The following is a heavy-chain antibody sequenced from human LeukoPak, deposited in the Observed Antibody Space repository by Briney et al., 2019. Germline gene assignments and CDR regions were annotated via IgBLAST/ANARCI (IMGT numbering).Heavy chain of an antibody. CDR1: GYTFTSYA. V-gene: IGHV1-69*13. J-gene: IGHJ4*02. D-gene: IGHD5-24*01. CDR2: IIPIFGTA. Sequence: SVKVSCKASGYTFTSYAISWVRQAPGQGLEWMGGIIPIFGTANYAQKFQGRVTITADESTSTAYMELSSLRSEDTAVYYCASRLGRDGHNPLDYWGQGTLVTVSS. CDR3: ASRLGRDGHNPLDY.